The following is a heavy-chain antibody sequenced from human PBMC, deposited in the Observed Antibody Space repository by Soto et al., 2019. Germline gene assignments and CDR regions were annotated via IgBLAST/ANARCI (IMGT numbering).Heavy chain of an antibody. CDR2: IIPIFGTA. J-gene: IGHJ6*02. CDR1: GGTFSGYA. CDR3: ARGLGSSSWYAHFVYGMDV. Sequence: SVKVSCKASGGTFSGYAISWVRQAPGQGLEWMGGIIPIFGTANYAQKFQGRVTITADESTSTAYMELSSLRSEDTAVYYCARGLGSSSWYAHFVYGMDVWGQGTTVTVSS. D-gene: IGHD6-13*01. V-gene: IGHV1-69*13.